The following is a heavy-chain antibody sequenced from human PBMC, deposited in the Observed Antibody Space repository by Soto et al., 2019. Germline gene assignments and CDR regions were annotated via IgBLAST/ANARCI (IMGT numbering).Heavy chain of an antibody. V-gene: IGHV3-11*05. J-gene: IGHJ6*02. CDR1: GFTFSDYY. D-gene: IGHD6-19*01. Sequence: PGGSLRLSCAASGFTFSDYYMSWIRQAPGKGLEWVSYISSSSSYTNYADSVKGRFTISRDNAKNSLYLQMNSLRAEDTAVYYCARESPRGAVAVEYYYYGMDVWGQGTTVTVSS. CDR3: ARESPRGAVAVEYYYYGMDV. CDR2: ISSSSSYT.